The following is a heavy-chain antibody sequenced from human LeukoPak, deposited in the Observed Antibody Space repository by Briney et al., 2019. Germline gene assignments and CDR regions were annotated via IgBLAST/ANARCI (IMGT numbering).Heavy chain of an antibody. J-gene: IGHJ4*02. V-gene: IGHV3-7*01. CDR2: IDQDGREK. Sequence: GGSLRLSCAAPGVTFSRYWMSWVRQAPGKGLEWVANIDQDGREKYYVDSVKGRFTISRDNAKNSLYLQMNSLRAEDTAVYYCARENGFDYWGQGTLVTVSS. CDR3: ARENGFDY. CDR1: GVTFSRYW. D-gene: IGHD2-8*01.